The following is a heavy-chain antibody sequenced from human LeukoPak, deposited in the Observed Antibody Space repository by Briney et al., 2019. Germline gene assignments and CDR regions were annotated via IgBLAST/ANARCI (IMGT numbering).Heavy chain of an antibody. J-gene: IGHJ6*02. Sequence: SETLSLTCNVSGGSISSFYWSWIRQPAGKGLEWIGRIYTSGTIYYNPSLKSRVTMSVDTSKSRVSLKLSSVTAADTAVYYCARDHDMVNNFYYGMDVWGQGTTVTVSS. CDR3: ARDHDMVNNFYYGMDV. D-gene: IGHD2-15*01. CDR1: GGSISSFY. V-gene: IGHV4-4*07. CDR2: IYTSGTI.